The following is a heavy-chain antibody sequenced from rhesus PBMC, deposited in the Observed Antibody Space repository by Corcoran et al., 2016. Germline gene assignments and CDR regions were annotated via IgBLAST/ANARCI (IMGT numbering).Heavy chain of an antibody. CDR3: AREYGSSFDY. Sequence: EVQLVESGGGLVQPGGSLRLSCAASGFTFSSYGMHWVRQAPGKGLEWVRGKECDGSKKYYADSGKDRFTISRENCKNMVYIQMNNLKLEDTAVYYCAREYGSSFDYWGQGVLVTVSS. CDR2: KECDGSKK. D-gene: IGHD4-29*01. J-gene: IGHJ4*01. CDR1: GFTFSSYG. V-gene: IGHV3-54*02.